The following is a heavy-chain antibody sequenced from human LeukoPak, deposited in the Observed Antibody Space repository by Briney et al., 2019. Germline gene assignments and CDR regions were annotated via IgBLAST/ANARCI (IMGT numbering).Heavy chain of an antibody. CDR3: ARWDAHYHEGENWFEP. D-gene: IGHD3-22*01. V-gene: IGHV1-69*01. J-gene: IGHJ5*02. CDR2: IVPGFHTT. Sequence: GASVKVSCKASGYSFTNYAIVWVRQAPGQGLEWMGGIVPGFHTTDYAQKFQGRLIITADESTTTAYMELSSLTSEDTAMYYCARWDAHYHEGENWFEPWGQGTLVTVSS. CDR1: GYSFTNYA.